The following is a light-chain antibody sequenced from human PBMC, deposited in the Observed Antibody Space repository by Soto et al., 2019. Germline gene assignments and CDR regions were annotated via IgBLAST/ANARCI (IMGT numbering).Light chain of an antibody. J-gene: IGKJ4*01. CDR2: DAS. Sequence: EIVLTQSPATLSLSPGERATLSCRASQSLSTYLAWYQQKPGQAPRLLIYDASNRATGIPARFSGSGSGTDFTLAISSLEPEDFAVYYCQHRDSWPLTFGGGTKVDIK. V-gene: IGKV3-11*01. CDR1: QSLSTY. CDR3: QHRDSWPLT.